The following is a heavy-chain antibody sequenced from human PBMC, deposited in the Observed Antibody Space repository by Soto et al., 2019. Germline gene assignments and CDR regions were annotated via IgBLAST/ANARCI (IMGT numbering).Heavy chain of an antibody. CDR2: MNANSGNT. D-gene: IGHD2-2*02. CDR3: ARYRDCSSTSCYTASYYYYGMDV. Sequence: QVQLVQSGAEVKKPGASVKVSCKASGYTFTSYDINWVRQATGQGLEWMGWMNANSGNTGYAQKFQGRVTMTRNTSISTAYMELSSLRSEDTAVYYCARYRDCSSTSCYTASYYYYGMDVWGQGTTVTVSS. CDR1: GYTFTSYD. J-gene: IGHJ6*02. V-gene: IGHV1-8*01.